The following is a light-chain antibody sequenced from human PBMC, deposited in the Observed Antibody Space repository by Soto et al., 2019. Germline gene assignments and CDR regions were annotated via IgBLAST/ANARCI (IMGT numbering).Light chain of an antibody. CDR2: DAS. Sequence: EIVXTXSPXTXSVSXGXXATXSCXAXXXIXXNLAWYQQKPGQGPRLLIYDASTRATGIPARFSGSGSGTDFTLTISSLQSEDFVVYYCQQYNNWLKWTFGQGTKVEIK. J-gene: IGKJ1*01. CDR1: XXIXXN. CDR3: QQYNNWLKWT. V-gene: IGKV3-15*01.